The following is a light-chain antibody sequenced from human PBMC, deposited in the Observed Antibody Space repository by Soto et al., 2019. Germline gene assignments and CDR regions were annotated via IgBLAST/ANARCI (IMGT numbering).Light chain of an antibody. CDR2: GAS. CDR1: QSVSSSY. V-gene: IGKV3-20*01. J-gene: IGKJ1*01. CDR3: QQYGNSPA. Sequence: EIVLTQSPGTLSLSLGQRATLSCRTSQSVSSSYLAWYQQRPGQARRLLIYGASSRATGIPDRFSGSGSGTDFTLTISRLEPEDFVVYYCQQYGNSPAFCQGTKVEI.